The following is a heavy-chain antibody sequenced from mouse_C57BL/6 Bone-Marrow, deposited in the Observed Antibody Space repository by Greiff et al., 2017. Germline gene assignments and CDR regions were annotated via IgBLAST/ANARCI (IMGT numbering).Heavy chain of an antibody. V-gene: IGHV4-1*01. CDR1: GIDFSRYW. CDR2: INPDSSTI. CDR3: ARYYGSSYVGWYFDV. J-gene: IGHJ1*03. Sequence: EVKLQESGGGLVQPGGSLKLSCAASGIDFSRYWMSWVRRAPGKGLEWIGEINPDSSTINYAPSLKDKFIISRDNAKNTLYLQMSKVRSEDTALYYCARYYGSSYVGWYFDVWGTGTTVTVSS. D-gene: IGHD1-1*01.